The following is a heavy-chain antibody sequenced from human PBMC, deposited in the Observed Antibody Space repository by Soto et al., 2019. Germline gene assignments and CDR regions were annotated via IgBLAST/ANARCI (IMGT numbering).Heavy chain of an antibody. V-gene: IGHV4-34*01. Sequence: QVQLQQWGAGLLKPSETLSLTCAVYGGSFSGYYWSWIRQPPGKGLEWIGEINHSGSTNYNPSLKIRVTISVDTSKNQFSLKLSSVTAADTAVYYCARGPKFNGSGSYYNVGDYWGQGTLVTVSS. J-gene: IGHJ4*02. CDR2: INHSGST. CDR1: GGSFSGYY. D-gene: IGHD3-10*01. CDR3: ARGPKFNGSGSYYNVGDY.